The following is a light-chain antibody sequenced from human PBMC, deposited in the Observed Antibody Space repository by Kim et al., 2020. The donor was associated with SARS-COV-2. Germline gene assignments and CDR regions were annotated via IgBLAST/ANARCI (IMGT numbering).Light chain of an antibody. J-gene: IGLJ2*01. V-gene: IGLV3-1*01. CDR3: QACDSSTV. CDR1: KLGDKY. CDR2: QDS. Sequence: VSVSPGQTASITCSGDKLGDKYACWYQQKPGQSPVLVIYQDSKRPSGIPERFSGSNSGNTATLTISGTQAMDEADYYCQACDSSTVLGGGTQMTV.